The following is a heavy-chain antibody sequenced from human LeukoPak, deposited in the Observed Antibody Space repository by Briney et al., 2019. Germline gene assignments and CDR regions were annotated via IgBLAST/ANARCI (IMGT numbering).Heavy chain of an antibody. Sequence: SETPSLTCAVYGGSFSGYYWSWIRQPPGKGLEWIGEINHSGSTNYNPSLKSRVTISVDTSKNQFSLKLSSVTAADTAVYYCARALSGYYYGSGLYMDVWGKGTTVTVSS. CDR1: GGSFSGYY. CDR2: INHSGST. J-gene: IGHJ6*03. CDR3: ARALSGYYYGSGLYMDV. D-gene: IGHD3-10*01. V-gene: IGHV4-34*01.